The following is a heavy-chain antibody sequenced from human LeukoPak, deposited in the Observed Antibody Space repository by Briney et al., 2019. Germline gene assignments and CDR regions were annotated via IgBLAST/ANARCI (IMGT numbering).Heavy chain of an antibody. CDR3: ARIVIAAAGTDAFDI. V-gene: IGHV3-21*01. CDR2: ISSSSSYI. J-gene: IGHJ3*02. Sequence: GGSLRLSCAASGFTFSSYSMNWVRQVPGKGLEWVSSISSSSSYIYYADSVKGRFTISRHNAKNSLYLQMNSLRAEDTAVYYCARIVIAAAGTDAFDIWGQGTMVTVSS. CDR1: GFTFSSYS. D-gene: IGHD6-13*01.